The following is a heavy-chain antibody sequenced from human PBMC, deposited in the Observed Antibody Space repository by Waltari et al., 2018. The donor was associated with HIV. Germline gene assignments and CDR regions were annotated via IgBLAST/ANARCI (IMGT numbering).Heavy chain of an antibody. Sequence: QVQLQESGPGLVKPSETLSLTCTVSGGSISSYYWSWIRQPPGKGLEWIGYIYYSGSTNYNPSLKSRVTISVDTSKNQFSLKLSSVTAADTAVYYCARDSMDFWSGYYNSWFDPWGQGTLVTVSS. CDR2: IYYSGST. D-gene: IGHD3-3*01. CDR1: GGSISSYY. V-gene: IGHV4-59*01. J-gene: IGHJ5*02. CDR3: ARDSMDFWSGYYNSWFDP.